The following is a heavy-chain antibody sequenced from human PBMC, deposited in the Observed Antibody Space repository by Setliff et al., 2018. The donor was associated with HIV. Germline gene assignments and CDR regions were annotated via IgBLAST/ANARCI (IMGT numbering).Heavy chain of an antibody. D-gene: IGHD3-3*01. CDR1: GGTLSSYV. CDR3: ARGTPVGTIWNYYSYMDL. CDR2: IIGIFDTP. V-gene: IGHV1-69*13. J-gene: IGHJ6*03. Sequence: SVKVSCKASGGTLSSYVVSWVRQAPGQGLEWMGGIIGIFDTPKYAQKSQGRVTITADESTNTAYMELRSLRSEDTAVYYCARGTPVGTIWNYYSYMDLWGKGTTVTVS.